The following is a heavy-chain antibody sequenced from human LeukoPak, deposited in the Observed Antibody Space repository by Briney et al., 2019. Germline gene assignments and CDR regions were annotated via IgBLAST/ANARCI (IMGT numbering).Heavy chain of an antibody. D-gene: IGHD3-16*01. Sequence: GGSLRLSCAASGFTFSSCAMHWVRQAPGKGLEWVAVISYDGSNKYYADSVKGRFTISRDNSKNTLYLQMNSLRAEDTAVYYCARDLRPYWGQGTLVTVSS. V-gene: IGHV3-30*04. CDR3: ARDLRPY. J-gene: IGHJ4*02. CDR2: ISYDGSNK. CDR1: GFTFSSCA.